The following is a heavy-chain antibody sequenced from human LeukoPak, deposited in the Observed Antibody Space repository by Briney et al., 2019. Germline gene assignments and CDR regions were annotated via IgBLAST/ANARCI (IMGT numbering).Heavy chain of an antibody. D-gene: IGHD5-18*01. CDR2: IKKDGSEK. J-gene: IGHJ4*02. CDR1: GFTFSSYW. V-gene: IGHV3-7*01. Sequence: GGSLRLSCAASGFTFSSYWMSWVRQAPGKGLEWVANIKKDGSEKYYVDAVKGRFTISRDNAKGSLYLQMNSLRAEDTAIYYCARDLSGVTGYTYGRGIDYWGQGTLVTVSS. CDR3: ARDLSGVTGYTYGRGIDY.